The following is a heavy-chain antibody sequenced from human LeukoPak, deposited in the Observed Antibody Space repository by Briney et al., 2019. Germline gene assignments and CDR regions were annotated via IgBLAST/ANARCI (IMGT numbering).Heavy chain of an antibody. CDR1: GFTFRSDW. J-gene: IGHJ4*02. D-gene: IGHD4-17*01. CDR2: ISGDGSTT. CDR3: ARDLAYGGDY. V-gene: IGHV3-74*01. Sequence: GGSLRLSCAASGFTFRSDWMHWVRQPPGRGPEWISRISGDGSTTTYADSVKGRFTISRDNAKNTLYLQMSSLRAEDTAVYYCARDLAYGGDYWGQGTLVTVSS.